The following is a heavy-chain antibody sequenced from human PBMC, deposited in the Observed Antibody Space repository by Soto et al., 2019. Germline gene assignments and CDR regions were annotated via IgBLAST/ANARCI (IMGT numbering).Heavy chain of an antibody. Sequence: SLRLSCAASGFTFSSYGMHWVRQAPGKGLEWVAVIWYDGSNKYYADSVKGRFTISRDNSKNTLYLQMNSLRAEDTAVYYCAREVGRYSSSPGLDYWGQGTLVTVS. D-gene: IGHD6-6*01. CDR3: AREVGRYSSSPGLDY. J-gene: IGHJ4*02. CDR1: GFTFSSYG. CDR2: IWYDGSNK. V-gene: IGHV3-33*01.